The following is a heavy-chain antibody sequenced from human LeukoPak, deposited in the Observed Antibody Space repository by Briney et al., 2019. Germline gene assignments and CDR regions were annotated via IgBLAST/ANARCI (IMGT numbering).Heavy chain of an antibody. D-gene: IGHD3-3*01. CDR2: IKSKTDGGTT. J-gene: IGHJ6*03. CDR3: TTVYYDLWSGYYYYYYYMDV. V-gene: IGHV3-15*01. Sequence: PGGSLRLSCAASGFTFSNAWMSWVRQAPGKGLEWVGRIKSKTDGGTTDYAAPVKGRFTISRDDSKNTLYLQMNSLKTEDTAVYYCTTVYYDLWSGYYYYYYYMDVWGKGTTVTVSS. CDR1: GFTFSNAW.